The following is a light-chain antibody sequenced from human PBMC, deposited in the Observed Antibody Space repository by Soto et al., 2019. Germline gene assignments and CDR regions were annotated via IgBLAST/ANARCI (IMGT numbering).Light chain of an antibody. Sequence: EIVLTQSPGTLSLSPGERATLSCRASQSVSSSYLAWYQQKPGQAPRLLIYGASSRATGIPDRFSGSGSGTDFTLIISRLEPEDFAVYYCQQYGSPSTFGQGTKVEIK. CDR1: QSVSSSY. V-gene: IGKV3-20*01. CDR2: GAS. J-gene: IGKJ1*01. CDR3: QQYGSPST.